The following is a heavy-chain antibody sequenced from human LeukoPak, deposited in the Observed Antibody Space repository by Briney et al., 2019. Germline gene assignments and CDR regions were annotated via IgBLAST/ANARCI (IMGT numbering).Heavy chain of an antibody. D-gene: IGHD4/OR15-4a*01. CDR1: GFTFSTYG. V-gene: IGHV3-30*02. CDR3: AKGLARFGYGALLDF. J-gene: IGHJ4*02. CDR2: IRYDGNNQ. Sequence: GGSLRLSCAASGFTFSTYGMRWVRQAPGKGLEWVTFIRYDGNNQNYADSVKGRFTISRDNSKNTLYLQMNGLRTEDTAVYYCAKGLARFGYGALLDFWGQGTLVTVSS.